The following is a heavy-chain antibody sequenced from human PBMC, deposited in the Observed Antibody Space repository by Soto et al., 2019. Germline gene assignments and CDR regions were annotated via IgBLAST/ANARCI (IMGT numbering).Heavy chain of an antibody. J-gene: IGHJ4*02. CDR2: INHSGTT. CDR3: ARKPIYHFSAGYYFVDY. Sequence: SETLSLTCAVFGGSFSDYYWTWIRQPPGKGLEWIGEINHSGTTSYNPSLKSRLTISVDTSNNQFSLKLSSVTAADTAVYYCARKPIYHFSAGYYFVDYWGQGTLVTVSS. CDR1: GGSFSDYY. D-gene: IGHD3-9*01. V-gene: IGHV4-34*01.